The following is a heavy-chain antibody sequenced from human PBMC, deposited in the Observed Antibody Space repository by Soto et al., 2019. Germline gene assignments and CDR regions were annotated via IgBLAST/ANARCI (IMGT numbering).Heavy chain of an antibody. V-gene: IGHV1-2*02. CDR3: AGTGEISN. J-gene: IGHJ4*02. D-gene: IGHD1-26*01. Sequence: QVQLLQSGPEVKKPGASVKVSCKASGYTFTDYYMQWVRQAPGQGLEWMGWINPNSGGTNSAPKFQGRVSMTRDTSLSTAYLERSSLRADDTAVYYCAGTGEISNWGQGTLVIVSS. CDR1: GYTFTDYY. CDR2: INPNSGGT.